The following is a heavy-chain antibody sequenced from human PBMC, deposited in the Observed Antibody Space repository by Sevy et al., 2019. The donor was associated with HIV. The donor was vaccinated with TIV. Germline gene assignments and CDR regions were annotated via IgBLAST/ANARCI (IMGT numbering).Heavy chain of an antibody. CDR1: GFIFKSYE. CDR3: ARDLPPSATTVAHFDY. Sequence: GGSLRLSCAASGFIFKSYEMNWVRQAPGKGLEWVSHISNSGSTIFFSDSVKGRFTISRDNTKNSVYLQMNSLRAEDTAVYYCARDLPPSATTVAHFDYWGRGTLVTVSS. CDR2: ISNSGSTI. J-gene: IGHJ4*02. V-gene: IGHV3-48*03. D-gene: IGHD4-17*01.